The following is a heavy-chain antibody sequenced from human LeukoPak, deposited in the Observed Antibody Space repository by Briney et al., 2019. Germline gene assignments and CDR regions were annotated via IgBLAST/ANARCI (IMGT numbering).Heavy chain of an antibody. J-gene: IGHJ4*02. V-gene: IGHV3-74*01. CDR2: TNSDGSSR. CDR1: GFTFSGHW. D-gene: IGHD5-24*01. CDR3: ARARWYSCGY. Sequence: GGSLRLSCAVSGFTFSGHWMFCVRQAPGKGLEWVSSTNSDGSSRGYTDSVKGRFTVSRGNAKNTLYLQMNSLRAEDTAVYYCARARWYSCGYWGQGTLVTVSS.